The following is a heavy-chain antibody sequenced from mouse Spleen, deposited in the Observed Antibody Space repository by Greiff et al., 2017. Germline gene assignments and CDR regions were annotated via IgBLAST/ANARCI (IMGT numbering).Heavy chain of an antibody. CDR3: ARGPQVFAY. CDR2: ISSGGGNT. Sequence: EVQGVESGGGLVKRGGSLKLSCAASGFTFSSYAMSWVRQTPEKRLEWVATISSGGGNTYYPDSVKGRFTISRDNAKNTLYLQMSSLKSEDTAMYYCARGPQVFAYWGQGTLVTVSA. V-gene: IGHV5-9-3*01. CDR1: GFTFSSYA. J-gene: IGHJ3*01.